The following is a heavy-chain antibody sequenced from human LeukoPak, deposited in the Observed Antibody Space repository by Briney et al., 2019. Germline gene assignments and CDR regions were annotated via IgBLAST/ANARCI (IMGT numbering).Heavy chain of an antibody. Sequence: GGSLRLSCAASGFTFSSSWMHWVRQAPGKGLVWVSRINSDGSSTNYADSVKGRFTISRDNSRNTLYLQMNSLRAEDTAVYYCAKDQTRDWYFDLWGRGTLVTVSS. V-gene: IGHV3-74*01. CDR2: INSDGSST. CDR3: AKDQTRDWYFDL. J-gene: IGHJ2*01. CDR1: GFTFSSSW. D-gene: IGHD4-23*01.